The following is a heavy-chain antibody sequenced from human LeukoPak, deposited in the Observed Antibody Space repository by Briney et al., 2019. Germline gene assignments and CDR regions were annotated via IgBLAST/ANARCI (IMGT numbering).Heavy chain of an antibody. J-gene: IGHJ4*02. D-gene: IGHD3-10*01. CDR1: GFTFSSYE. Sequence: GGSLRLSCAASGFTFSSYEMNWVRQAPGKGLEWVPYISSSGSTIYYADSVKGRFTISRDNAKNSLYLQMNSLRAEDTAVYYCARGESTYYYGSGSPPTAWGQGTLVTVSS. V-gene: IGHV3-48*03. CDR3: ARGESTYYYGSGSPPTA. CDR2: ISSSGSTI.